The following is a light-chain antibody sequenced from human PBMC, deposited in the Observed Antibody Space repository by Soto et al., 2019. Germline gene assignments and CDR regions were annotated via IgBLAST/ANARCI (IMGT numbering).Light chain of an antibody. Sequence: QSVLTQPASVSGSPGQSITISCTGTSSDIGTYNYVSWYQQHPGRAPKLMIYDVTNRPSGISNRFSGSKSGNTASLTISDLQAEDEADYYCSSYTRSSTVVFGGGPKLTVL. J-gene: IGLJ2*01. CDR1: SSDIGTYNY. CDR3: SSYTRSSTVV. V-gene: IGLV2-14*01. CDR2: DVT.